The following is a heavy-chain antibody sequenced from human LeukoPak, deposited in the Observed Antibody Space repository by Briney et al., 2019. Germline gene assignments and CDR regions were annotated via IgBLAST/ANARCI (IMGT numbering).Heavy chain of an antibody. J-gene: IGHJ4*02. Sequence: PGGSLRLSCTISGFTVSSNSMSWVRQAPGKGLEWVSFIYNGTIPYSDSEKGRFTSPRDNSKNTLYLQMNILRAEDTAVYYCARRAGAYSHPYDYWGQGTLVTVSS. V-gene: IGHV3-53*01. CDR2: IYNGTI. CDR3: ARRAGAYSHPYDY. CDR1: GFTVSSNS. D-gene: IGHD4/OR15-4a*01.